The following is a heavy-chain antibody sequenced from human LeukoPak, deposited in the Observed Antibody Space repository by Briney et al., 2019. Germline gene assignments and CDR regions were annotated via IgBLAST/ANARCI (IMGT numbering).Heavy chain of an antibody. CDR1: GGTFSSYA. J-gene: IGHJ5*02. CDR3: ARAQNKDYYDSSGYYTYNWFDP. Sequence: SVKVSCKASGGTFSSYAISWVRQAPGQGLEWMGGIIPIFGTANYAQKFQGRVTITADESTSTAYMEQSSLRSEDTAVYYCARAQNKDYYDSSGYYTYNWFDPWGQGTLVTVSS. CDR2: IIPIFGTA. D-gene: IGHD3-22*01. V-gene: IGHV1-69*13.